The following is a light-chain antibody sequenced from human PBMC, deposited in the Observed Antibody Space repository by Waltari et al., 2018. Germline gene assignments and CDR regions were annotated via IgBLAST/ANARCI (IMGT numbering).Light chain of an antibody. V-gene: IGKV3-15*01. CDR2: GAS. J-gene: IGKJ1*01. CDR3: QQYNNWPPWT. CDR1: QNVKSN. Sequence: ETVMTQSPATLSVSPGARATLSCRASQNVKSNLAWYQHQPGQAPRLLIYGASTRATDVPDRFSGSGSGTDFTLTIDGLQSEDFAIYYCQQYNNWPPWTFGRGTKVEIK.